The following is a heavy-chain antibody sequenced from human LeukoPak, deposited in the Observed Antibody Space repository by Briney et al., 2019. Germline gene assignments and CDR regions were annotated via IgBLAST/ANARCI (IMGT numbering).Heavy chain of an antibody. CDR2: IGSSGSTI. D-gene: IGHD4-17*01. Sequence: SGGSLRLSCAASGFSFSSYNMNWVRQAPGKGLEWVSYIGSSGSTIYYADSVKGRFTISRDNAKNSLYLQMNSLRAEDTAVYYCASLASKPDYVGFDAFDIWGQGTMVTVSS. CDR3: ASLASKPDYVGFDAFDI. J-gene: IGHJ3*02. V-gene: IGHV3-48*03. CDR1: GFSFSSYN.